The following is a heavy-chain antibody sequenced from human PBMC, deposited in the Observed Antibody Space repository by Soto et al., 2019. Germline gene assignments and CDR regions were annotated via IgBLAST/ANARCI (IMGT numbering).Heavy chain of an antibody. Sequence: QVQLVQSGAEVKKPGSSVKVSCKASGGTFSSYTISWVRQAPGQGLEWMGRIIPILGIANYAQKFQGRVTITADKSTSTAYMELSSLRSEDTAVYYCARDDSLCSGGSCYYGMDVWGQGTTVTVSS. J-gene: IGHJ6*02. CDR1: GGTFSSYT. CDR2: IIPILGIA. D-gene: IGHD2-15*01. CDR3: ARDDSLCSGGSCYYGMDV. V-gene: IGHV1-69*08.